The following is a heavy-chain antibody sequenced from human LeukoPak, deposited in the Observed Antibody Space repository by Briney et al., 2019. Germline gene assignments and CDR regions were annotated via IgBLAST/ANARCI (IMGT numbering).Heavy chain of an antibody. V-gene: IGHV3-23*01. J-gene: IGHJ6*03. CDR2: ISDGGGSG. D-gene: IGHD3-10*01. Sequence: GGSLRLSCAASGFIFSGSDMSWVRQAPGKGLEWVSTISDGGGSGYYADSVKGRFTISRENAKNTLYLQTRSLRHGHTVVYYCAKQWYGGSVGRMVRGVGVWGKETTHTV. CDR3: AKQWYGGSVGRMVRGVGV. CDR1: GFIFSGSD.